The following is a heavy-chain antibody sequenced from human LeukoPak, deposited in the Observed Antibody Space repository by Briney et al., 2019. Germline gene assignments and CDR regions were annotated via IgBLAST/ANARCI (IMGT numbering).Heavy chain of an antibody. CDR3: AADRDCSSTSCYYWREYYFDY. V-gene: IGHV1-58*01. J-gene: IGHJ4*02. CDR1: GFTFTSSA. D-gene: IGHD2-2*01. Sequence: SVKVSCEASGFTFTSSAVQWVRQARGQRLEWIGWIVVGSGNTNYAQKFQERVTITRDMSTSTAYMELSSLRSEDTAVYYCAADRDCSSTSCYYWREYYFDYWGQGTLVTVSS. CDR2: IVVGSGNT.